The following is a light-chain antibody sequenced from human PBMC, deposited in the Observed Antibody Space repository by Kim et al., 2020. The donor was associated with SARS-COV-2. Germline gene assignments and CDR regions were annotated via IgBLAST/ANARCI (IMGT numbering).Light chain of an antibody. J-gene: IGLJ2*01. V-gene: IGLV3-19*01. Sequence: VALRQTVRTTRQGDSLRSYYATRYQQKPGQAPKVVIYGKDNRPSGVPDRFSGSSSGNTAYLTITGTQAGDEADYYCNSRDSNDYVVFGGGTKVTVL. CDR3: NSRDSNDYVV. CDR2: GKD. CDR1: SLRSYY.